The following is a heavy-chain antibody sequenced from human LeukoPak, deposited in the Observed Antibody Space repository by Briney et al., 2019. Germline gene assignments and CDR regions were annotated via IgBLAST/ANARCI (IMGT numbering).Heavy chain of an antibody. CDR3: AREKGLVAQYYFDY. CDR2: VNHSGST. D-gene: IGHD2-15*01. CDR1: GGSFSDYY. V-gene: IGHV4-34*01. Sequence: PSETLSLTCAVYGGSFSDYYWSWIRQPPGKGLEWIGEVNHSGSTNYNPSLKSRVSISVDTSKNQFSLKLSSVTAADTAVYYCAREKGLVAQYYFDYWGQGTLVTVSS. J-gene: IGHJ4*02.